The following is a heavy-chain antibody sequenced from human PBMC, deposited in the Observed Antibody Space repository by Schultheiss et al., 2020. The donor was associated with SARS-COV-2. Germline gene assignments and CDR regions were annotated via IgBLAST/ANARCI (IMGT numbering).Heavy chain of an antibody. Sequence: GESLKISCAASGFTFSNAWMSWVRQAPGKGLEWVGRIKSKTDGGTTDYAAPVKGRFTISRDDSKNTLYLQMNSLRAEDTAVYYSARDRSGYDFGYYGMDVWGQGTTVTVSS. CDR1: GFTFSNAW. CDR2: IKSKTDGGTT. V-gene: IGHV3-15*01. CDR3: ARDRSGYDFGYYGMDV. D-gene: IGHD5-12*01. J-gene: IGHJ6*02.